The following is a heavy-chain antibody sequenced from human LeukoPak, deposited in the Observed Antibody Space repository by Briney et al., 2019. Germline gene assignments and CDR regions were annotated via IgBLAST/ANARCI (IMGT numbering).Heavy chain of an antibody. D-gene: IGHD6-19*01. CDR3: AREWSIAVAGNSFDY. Sequence: SETLSLTCAVYDGSFSGYYWSWIRQPPGKGLEWIGEINHSGSTNYNPSLKSRVTISVDTSKNQFSLKLSSVTAADTAVYYCAREWSIAVAGNSFDYWGQGTLVTVSS. V-gene: IGHV4-34*01. CDR1: DGSFSGYY. CDR2: INHSGST. J-gene: IGHJ4*02.